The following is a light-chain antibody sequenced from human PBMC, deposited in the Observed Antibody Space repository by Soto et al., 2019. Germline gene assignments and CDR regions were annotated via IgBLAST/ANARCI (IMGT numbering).Light chain of an antibody. V-gene: IGKV3-20*01. CDR2: GAS. J-gene: IGKJ3*01. Sequence: EIVLTQSTGTLALSPGERATLSCRASQSVSSNYLTWYQQKPGQAPRLLIHGASSRATGIPDRFSGSGSGTDFTLTISRLEPEDFAVYYCQQYGSSPFTFGPGTKVDIK. CDR1: QSVSSNY. CDR3: QQYGSSPFT.